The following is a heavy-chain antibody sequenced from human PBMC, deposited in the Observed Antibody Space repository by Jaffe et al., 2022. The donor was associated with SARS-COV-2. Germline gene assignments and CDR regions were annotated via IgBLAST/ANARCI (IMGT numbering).Heavy chain of an antibody. D-gene: IGHD3-22*01. CDR2: ITGSSSDI. Sequence: EVQLVESGGGLVKTGGSLRLSCAASGFTFSSYSMNWVRQAPGKGLEWVSSITGSSSDIYYADSVKGRFTISRDNAKNSLYLQMNSLRAEDTAVYYCARNNYYDSNNGVAWFDPWGQGTLVTVSS. J-gene: IGHJ5*02. V-gene: IGHV3-21*01. CDR3: ARNNYYDSNNGVAWFDP. CDR1: GFTFSSYS.